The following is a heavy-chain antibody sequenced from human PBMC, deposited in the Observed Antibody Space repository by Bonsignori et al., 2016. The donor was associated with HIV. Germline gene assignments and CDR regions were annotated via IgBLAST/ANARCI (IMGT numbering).Heavy chain of an antibody. V-gene: IGHV4-4*07. CDR2: IYTSGST. J-gene: IGHJ4*02. CDR3: ARGRGVLNYFDY. Sequence: WIRQPPGKGLEWIGRIYTSGSTNYNPSLKSRVTMSVDTSKNQFSLKLSSVTAADTAVYYCARGRGVLNYFDYWGQGTLVTVSS.